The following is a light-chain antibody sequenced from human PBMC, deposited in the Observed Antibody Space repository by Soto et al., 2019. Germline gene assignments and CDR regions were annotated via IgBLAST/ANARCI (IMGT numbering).Light chain of an antibody. CDR1: GSNIGTGYD. CDR3: QSYDSSLSSYV. V-gene: IGLV1-40*01. J-gene: IGLJ1*01. Sequence: QSVLTQPPSGSGAPGQRGTISCTGSGSNIGTGYDVHWYQQLPGTAPKLLIYSNANRPSGVPDRFSGSKSGTSASLAITGLQAEDEADYYCQSYDSSLSSYVFGTGTKVTVL. CDR2: SNA.